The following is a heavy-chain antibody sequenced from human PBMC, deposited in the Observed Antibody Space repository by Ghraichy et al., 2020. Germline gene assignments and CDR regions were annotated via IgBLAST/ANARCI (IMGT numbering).Heavy chain of an antibody. J-gene: IGHJ4*02. Sequence: GGSLRLSCSASGFTFSSYAMHWVRQAPGKGLEYVSAISSNGGSTYSADSVKGRFTISRDNSKNTLYLHMSSLRPEDTAVYYCVKDRLYSDSSGYRFDYWGQGTLVTVSS. CDR2: ISSNGGST. CDR1: GFTFSSYA. V-gene: IGHV3-64D*06. D-gene: IGHD3-22*01. CDR3: VKDRLYSDSSGYRFDY.